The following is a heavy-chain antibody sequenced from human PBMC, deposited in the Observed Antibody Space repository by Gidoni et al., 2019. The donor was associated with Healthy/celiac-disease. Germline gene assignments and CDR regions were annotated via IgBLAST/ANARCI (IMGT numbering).Heavy chain of an antibody. CDR2: ISSDGSNK. V-gene: IGHV3-30*04. CDR1: GFTFSSSA. J-gene: IGHJ4*02. D-gene: IGHD3-3*01. CDR3: AGGEWYSKDY. Sequence: QVQLVESGGGVVQPGRSLRLSCAASGFTFSSSAMHWVCQAPGKGLEWVAVISSDGSNKHYADSVKGRFTISRDNSKNTLYLQMNSLRAEDTAVYYCAGGEWYSKDYWGQGTLVTVSS.